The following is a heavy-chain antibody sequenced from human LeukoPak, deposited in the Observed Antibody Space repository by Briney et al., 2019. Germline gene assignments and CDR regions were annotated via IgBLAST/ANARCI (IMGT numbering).Heavy chain of an antibody. J-gene: IGHJ4*02. CDR1: GYTFTGYY. CDR3: ARDILGIAAAGTGLGY. Sequence: ASVKVSCKASGYTFTGYYMHWVRQAPGQGLEWMGWINPNSGGTNYAQKFQGWVTMTRDTSISTAYMELSRLRSDDTAVYYCARDILGIAAAGTGLGYWGQGTLVTVSS. D-gene: IGHD6-13*01. V-gene: IGHV1-2*04. CDR2: INPNSGGT.